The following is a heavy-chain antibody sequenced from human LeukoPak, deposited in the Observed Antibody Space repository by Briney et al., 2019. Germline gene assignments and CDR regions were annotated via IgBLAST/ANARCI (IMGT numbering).Heavy chain of an antibody. CDR2: IKQDGSEQ. J-gene: IGHJ4*02. CDR1: GFTFISYW. Sequence: PGGSLRLSCAASGFTFISYWMSWVRQAPGKGLQWVANIKQDGSEQYYVDSVKGRFTISRDNAKNSLYLQMNSLRAEDTAVYYCARRFSSSWFDYWGQGTLVTVSS. D-gene: IGHD6-13*01. CDR3: ARRFSSSWFDY. V-gene: IGHV3-7*01.